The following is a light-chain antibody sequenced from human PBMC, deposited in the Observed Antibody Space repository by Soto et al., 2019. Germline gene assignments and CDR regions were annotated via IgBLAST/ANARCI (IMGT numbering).Light chain of an antibody. V-gene: IGKV3-15*01. Sequence: EIVMTQSPATLSVSPGERATLSCRASQSVSSNLAWYQQKPGQAPRLLIYGASTRATGIPARFSGSGSGTEFTLTISSLQSEDFAVYYCQQYNNWTINFGQGTRLEIK. CDR2: GAS. CDR3: QQYNNWTIN. CDR1: QSVSSN. J-gene: IGKJ5*01.